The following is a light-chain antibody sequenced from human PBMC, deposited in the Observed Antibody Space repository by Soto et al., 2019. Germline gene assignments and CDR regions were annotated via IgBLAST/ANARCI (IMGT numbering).Light chain of an antibody. J-gene: IGKJ2*01. CDR1: QSINNW. CDR2: DAP. CDR3: QQDSSAYT. Sequence: DIQLTQSPSTLSAFVGDRVTITCRASQSINNWLAWYQQKPVEAPKLLIYDAPSLESGVLPRFRGSGSGTEFTLTISSLHPDDFATYYCQQDSSAYTFGQGTKLEIK. V-gene: IGKV1-5*01.